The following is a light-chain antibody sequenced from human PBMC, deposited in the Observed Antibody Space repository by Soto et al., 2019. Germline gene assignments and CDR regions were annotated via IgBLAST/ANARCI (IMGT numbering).Light chain of an antibody. CDR2: AES. J-gene: IGKJ5*01. Sequence: LHMTQSPSSLSASVGDRVTIIRRVSQSISSYLNWYQQKPGKAPKLLIYAESSLQSGVPSRFSGSGSGTDFTLTISSLQSEDFAVYYCQQYNNWPAITFGQGTRLEIK. CDR1: QSISSY. CDR3: QQYNNWPAIT. V-gene: IGKV1-39*01.